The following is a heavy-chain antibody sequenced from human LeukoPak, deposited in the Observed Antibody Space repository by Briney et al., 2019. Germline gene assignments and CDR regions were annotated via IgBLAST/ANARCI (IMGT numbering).Heavy chain of an antibody. V-gene: IGHV4-31*03. Sequence: SETLSLTCTVSVGSISSGSYYCSWIRQHPGKGLEWIGYIYYSGSTYYNPSLKSRLAISVDTSKNQFFLKLSSVTAADTAVYYCARVRRFCGGDCYSLGYFDYWGQGTLVTVSS. CDR2: IYYSGST. CDR1: VGSISSGSYY. CDR3: ARVRRFCGGDCYSLGYFDY. J-gene: IGHJ4*02. D-gene: IGHD2-21*02.